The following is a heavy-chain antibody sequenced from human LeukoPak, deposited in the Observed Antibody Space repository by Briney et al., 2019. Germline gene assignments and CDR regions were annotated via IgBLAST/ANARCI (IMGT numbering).Heavy chain of an antibody. CDR1: GFSLSTSGVG. J-gene: IGHJ4*02. CDR2: IYWNDNK. CDR3: AHSGAYYDFWSGYPYFEY. V-gene: IGHV2-5*01. D-gene: IGHD3-3*01. Sequence: MKSGPTLVNPTPTLTLTCTFSGFSLSTSGVGVGWIRQPPGKALEWLALIYWNDNKRYSPSLKSRLTITKDTSKNQVVLTMTNMDPVDTATYYCAHSGAYYDFWSGYPYFEYWGQGTLVTVSS.